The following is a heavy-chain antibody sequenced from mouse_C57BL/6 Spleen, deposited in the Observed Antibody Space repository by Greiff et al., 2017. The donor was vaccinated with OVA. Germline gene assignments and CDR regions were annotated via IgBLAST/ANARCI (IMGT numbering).Heavy chain of an antibody. CDR2: IDPETGGT. J-gene: IGHJ3*01. CDR3: TRGRAYSGYSNYDCAY. D-gene: IGHD2-5*01. CDR1: GYTFTDYE. V-gene: IGHV1-15*01. Sequence: QVQLQQSGAELVRPGASVTLSCKASGYTFTDYEMHWVKQTPVHGLEWIGAIDPETGGTAYNQKFKGKAILTADKSSSTAYMELRSLTSEDSAVYYCTRGRAYSGYSNYDCAYWGKGTLVTVSA.